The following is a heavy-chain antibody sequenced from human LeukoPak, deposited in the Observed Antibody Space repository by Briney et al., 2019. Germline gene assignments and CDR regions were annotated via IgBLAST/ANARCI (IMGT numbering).Heavy chain of an antibody. Sequence: ASVKVSCKASGYTFTSYDINWVRQATGQGLEWMGWMNPNSGNTGYAQKFQGRVTMTRNTSISTAYMELSSLRAEDTAVYYCASSPGSYSRSPFNWFDPWGQGTLVTVSS. CDR3: ASSPGSYSRSPFNWFDP. CDR1: GYTFTSYD. J-gene: IGHJ5*02. V-gene: IGHV1-8*01. CDR2: MNPNSGNT. D-gene: IGHD6-13*01.